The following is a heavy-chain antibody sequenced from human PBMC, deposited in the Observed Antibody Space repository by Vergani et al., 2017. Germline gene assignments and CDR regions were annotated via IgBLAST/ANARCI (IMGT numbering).Heavy chain of an antibody. Sequence: QVQLQESGPGLVKPSGTLSLTCAVSGGSISSSIWWSWIRQPPGKGLEWIGYIYYSGSTNYNPSLKSRVTISVDTSKNQFSLKLSSVTAADTAVYYCARHSVGVAATGGAGRFDPWGQGTLVTVSS. CDR2: IYYSGST. V-gene: IGHV4-59*08. J-gene: IGHJ5*02. CDR1: GGSISSSIW. CDR3: ARHSVGVAATGGAGRFDP. D-gene: IGHD2-15*01.